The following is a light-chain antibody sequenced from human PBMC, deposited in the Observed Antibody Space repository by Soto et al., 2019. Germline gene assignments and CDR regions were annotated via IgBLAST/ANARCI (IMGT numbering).Light chain of an antibody. Sequence: EILLTQSPDTLSLSPGERATLSCRASQSLSSSYLAWYQQKPGQAPRLLIYGSFSRATGIPDRFSGSGSGTDFILTISRLEPEDFAVYYCQQYGSLITFGQGTRLEI. J-gene: IGKJ5*01. CDR3: QQYGSLIT. V-gene: IGKV3-20*01. CDR1: QSLSSSY. CDR2: GSF.